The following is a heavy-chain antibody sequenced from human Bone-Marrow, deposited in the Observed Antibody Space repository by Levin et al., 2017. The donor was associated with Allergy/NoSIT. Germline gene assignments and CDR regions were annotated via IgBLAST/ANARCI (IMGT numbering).Heavy chain of an antibody. CDR1: GGSVSSGSYY. Sequence: PSETLSLTCTVSGGSVSSGSYYWSWIRQPPGKGLEWIGYIYYSGSTNYNPSLKSRVTISVDTSKNQFSLKLSSVTAADTAVYYCARGDVAAEIDYWGQGTLVTVSS. D-gene: IGHD6-19*01. CDR2: IYYSGST. CDR3: ARGDVAAEIDY. J-gene: IGHJ4*02. V-gene: IGHV4-61*01.